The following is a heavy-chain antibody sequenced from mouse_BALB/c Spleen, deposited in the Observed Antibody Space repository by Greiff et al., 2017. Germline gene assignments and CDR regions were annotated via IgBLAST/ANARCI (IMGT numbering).Heavy chain of an antibody. Sequence: VQLQQSGPELVKPGASVKISCKTSGYTFTEYNMHWVKQSHGKSLEWIGGINPNNGGTSYNQKFKGKATMTVDTSSSTAYMELCSLTSEDSAVYYCANYGYDEWAWFAYWGQGTLVTVSA. D-gene: IGHD2-2*01. V-gene: IGHV1-18*01. CDR1: GYTFTEYN. CDR2: INPNNGGT. CDR3: ANYGYDEWAWFAY. J-gene: IGHJ3*01.